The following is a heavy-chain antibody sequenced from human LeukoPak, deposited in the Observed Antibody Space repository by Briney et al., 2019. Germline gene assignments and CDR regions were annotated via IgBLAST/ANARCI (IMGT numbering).Heavy chain of an antibody. CDR2: IGTDGSNK. D-gene: IGHD2-2*01. Sequence: GGSLRLSCAASGFTFSSYGIHWVRQAPGKGPEWVVYIGTDGSNKYYADSVKGRFTISRDNSKNTLYLQMNSLRAEDTAVYYCAKDPCSSTSCYFDYWGQGTLVTVSS. V-gene: IGHV3-30*02. CDR1: GFTFSSYG. J-gene: IGHJ4*02. CDR3: AKDPCSSTSCYFDY.